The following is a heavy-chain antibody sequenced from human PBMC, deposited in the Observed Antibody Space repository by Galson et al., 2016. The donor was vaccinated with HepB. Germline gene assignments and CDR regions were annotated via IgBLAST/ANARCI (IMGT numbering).Heavy chain of an antibody. CDR2: FDPEDGET. CDR3: ATGFWSGYGWFDP. Sequence: SVKVSCKVSGYTLTELSMHWVRQAPGKGLEWMGGFDPEDGETIYAQKSQGRVTMTEDTSTDTAYMELSSLRSEDTAVYYCATGFWSGYGWFDPWGQGTLVTVSS. CDR1: GYTLTELS. D-gene: IGHD3-3*01. J-gene: IGHJ5*02. V-gene: IGHV1-24*01.